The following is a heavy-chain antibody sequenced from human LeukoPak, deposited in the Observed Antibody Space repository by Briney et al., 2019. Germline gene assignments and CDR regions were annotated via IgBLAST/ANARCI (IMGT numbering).Heavy chain of an antibody. V-gene: IGHV3-23*01. CDR2: IRAGGDNT. CDR1: GFTFRNYA. CDR3: AKDPNGDYVGAFDF. J-gene: IGHJ4*02. Sequence: GGSLRLSCAASGFTFRNYAMMWVRQAPGKGLELVSSIRAGGDNTYYADSVTGRFTISRDNSKNTLFLQMNSLRAEDTAVYYCAKDPNGDYVGAFDFWGQGMMVSVSS. D-gene: IGHD4-17*01.